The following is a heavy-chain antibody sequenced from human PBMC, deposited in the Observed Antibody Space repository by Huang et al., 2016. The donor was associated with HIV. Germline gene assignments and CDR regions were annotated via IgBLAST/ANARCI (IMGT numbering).Heavy chain of an antibody. D-gene: IGHD1-26*01. Sequence: VQLVESGGVLVRPGGSLRLSCAASGFSFDSYSMTWVRLAPGKTLEWLAYISSSGGNIYYADSVKGRFTISRDNARNSLFLQLSSLRVEDTAVYHCVRDAGGKNFWGQGTLVSVSS. CDR3: VRDAGGKNF. J-gene: IGHJ4*02. V-gene: IGHV3-48*01. CDR1: GFSFDSYS. CDR2: ISSSGGNI.